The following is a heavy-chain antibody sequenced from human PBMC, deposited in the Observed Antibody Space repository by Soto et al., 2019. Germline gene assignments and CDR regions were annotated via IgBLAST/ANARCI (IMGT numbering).Heavy chain of an antibody. J-gene: IGHJ4*02. CDR1: VFTFSSFA. Sequence: VGSVRLSCAASVFTFSSFAMSWVRQAPGKGLDWVSAISRSGDTSYYADSAKGRFTISRDNSKSRLYLEMSSLRAEDTALYYCAKDALVGGGLSAFDYLGQGIVVIVSS. CDR3: AKDALVGGGLSAFDY. V-gene: IGHV3-23*01. D-gene: IGHD2-15*01. CDR2: ISRSGDTS.